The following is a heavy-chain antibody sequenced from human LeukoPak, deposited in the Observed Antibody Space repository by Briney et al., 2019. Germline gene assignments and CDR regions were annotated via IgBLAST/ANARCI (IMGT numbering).Heavy chain of an antibody. D-gene: IGHD3-22*01. V-gene: IGHV3-74*01. J-gene: IGHJ4*02. CDR1: VVTFWRYL. CDR3: ARRPYFDDTAYSHYFDQ. Sequence: GGALRLSCAASVVTFWRYLMRCGREAPGRRVVCGSRIITDGSTTHYAGYMKGPFTISRDNAKTTLFLQMNSLRDEDTAVYYCARRPYFDDTAYSHYFDQWGQGTLVTVSS. CDR2: IITDGSTT.